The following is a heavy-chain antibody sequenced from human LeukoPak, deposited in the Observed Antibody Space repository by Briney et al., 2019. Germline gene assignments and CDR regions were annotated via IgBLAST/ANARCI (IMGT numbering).Heavy chain of an antibody. CDR2: MNPNSGDT. CDR3: ARTPRNGYIEGY. CDR1: GYTFTSYD. J-gene: IGHJ4*02. V-gene: IGHV1-8*01. D-gene: IGHD5-24*01. Sequence: ASVKVSCKASGYTFTSYDINWVRQATGQGLEWMRWMNPNSGDTGYAQNFQGRVTMTRDTSINTAYMELSSLRSEDTAVYYCARTPRNGYIEGYWGQGTLVTVSS.